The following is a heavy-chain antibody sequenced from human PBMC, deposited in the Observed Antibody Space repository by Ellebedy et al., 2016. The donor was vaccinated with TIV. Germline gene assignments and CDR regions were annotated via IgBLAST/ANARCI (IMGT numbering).Heavy chain of an antibody. V-gene: IGHV3-21*01. CDR3: ARVSLEWLRPEYYFYMDV. Sequence: GGSLRLSXTTSGFTFSNYALTWVRQAPGKGLEWVSTLVTSRGATTYADSVKGRFTVSRDNAKSTLYLQLNSLRVEDTAVYYCARVSLEWLRPEYYFYMDVWGKGTTVTVSS. D-gene: IGHD3-3*01. CDR1: GFTFSNYA. J-gene: IGHJ6*03. CDR2: LVTSRGAT.